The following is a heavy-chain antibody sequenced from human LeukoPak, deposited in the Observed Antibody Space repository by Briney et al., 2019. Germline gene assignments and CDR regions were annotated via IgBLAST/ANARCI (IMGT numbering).Heavy chain of an antibody. D-gene: IGHD3-16*01. J-gene: IGHJ6*02. Sequence: PSETLSLTCTVSGGSISGYYWTWVRQPPGKGLEWIGQIHYSGRADYNPPLKSRITISVDTSKNQMSLKLTSVTAADTAIYYCARFGVDYDMGVWGQGTTVTVSS. V-gene: IGHV4-59*01. CDR1: GGSISGYY. CDR2: IHYSGRA. CDR3: ARFGVDYDMGV.